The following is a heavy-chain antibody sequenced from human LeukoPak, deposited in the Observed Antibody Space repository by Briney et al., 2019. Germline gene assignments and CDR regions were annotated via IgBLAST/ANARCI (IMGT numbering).Heavy chain of an antibody. CDR2: IKSKTDGGTT. J-gene: IGHJ4*02. CDR1: GFTFSNYS. CDR3: TTDHRPKTRGQGSYYNREDY. V-gene: IGHV3-15*01. D-gene: IGHD3-10*01. Sequence: GGSLRLSCEASGFTFSNYSMNWVRQAPGKGREWVGRIKSKTDGGTTDYAAPVKGRFTISRDDSKNTLYLQMNSLKTEDTAVYYCTTDHRPKTRGQGSYYNREDYWGQGTLVTVSS.